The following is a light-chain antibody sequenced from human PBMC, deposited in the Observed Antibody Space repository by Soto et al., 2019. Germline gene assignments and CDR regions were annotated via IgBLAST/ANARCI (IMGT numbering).Light chain of an antibody. J-gene: IGKJ2*01. CDR1: QSVISSY. CDR2: GAS. Sequence: EIVLTQSPGTLSLSPGERASLSCRASQSVISSYLAWYQQKPGQAPRLLIYGASNRATGIPDRFSGSGSGTDFTRNISRLEPEDFAMYFCQQYHSSPPTFTFGHGTTREI. CDR3: QQYHSSPPTFT. V-gene: IGKV3-20*01.